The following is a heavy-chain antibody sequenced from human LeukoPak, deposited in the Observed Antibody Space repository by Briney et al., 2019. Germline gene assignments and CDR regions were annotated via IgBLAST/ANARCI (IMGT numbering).Heavy chain of an antibody. D-gene: IGHD5-12*01. J-gene: IGHJ4*02. CDR3: ARGYSGF. V-gene: IGHV3-7*01. CDR1: GFTFSNYW. CDR2: IKQDGSEK. Sequence: GGSLRLSCAASGFTFSNYWMSWVRQAPGKGLEWVANIKQDGSEKYYVDSVKGRFTISRDNAKNSLYLQMNRLRAEDTAVYYCARGYSGFWGQGTLVTVSS.